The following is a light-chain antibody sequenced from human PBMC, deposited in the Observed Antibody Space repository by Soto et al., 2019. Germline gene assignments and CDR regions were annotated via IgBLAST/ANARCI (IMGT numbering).Light chain of an antibody. J-gene: IGLJ1*01. Sequence: QSALTQTASVSGSPGQSITISCTGTSSDIGSYNYVSWYQHHPGKAPELMIYEVSYRPSGVSDRFSGSKSGNTASLTISGLQAEDEADYYCSSYTTSSTLYVFGTGTKGTVL. V-gene: IGLV2-14*01. CDR1: SSDIGSYNY. CDR2: EVS. CDR3: SSYTTSSTLYV.